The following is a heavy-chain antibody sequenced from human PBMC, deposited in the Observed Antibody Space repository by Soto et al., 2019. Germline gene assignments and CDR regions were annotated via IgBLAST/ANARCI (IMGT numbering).Heavy chain of an antibody. CDR1: GYTFTGYY. V-gene: IGHV1-2*02. CDR2: INPNSGGT. J-gene: IGHJ6*02. CDR3: ARGGAARKNYYYYGMDV. Sequence: QVQLVQSGAEVKKPGASVKVSCKASGYTFTGYYMHWVRQAPGQGLEWMGWINPNSGGTNYAQKFQGRVTMTRDTSISTAYMELSRLRSDDTAVYYCARGGAARKNYYYYGMDVWGQGPTVTVSS.